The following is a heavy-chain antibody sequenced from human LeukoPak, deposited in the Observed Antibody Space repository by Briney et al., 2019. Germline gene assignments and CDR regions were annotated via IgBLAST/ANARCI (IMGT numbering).Heavy chain of an antibody. CDR2: IKQDGSEK. Sequence: PGGSLRLSCAASGFTFNNYWMTWVRQAPGKGLEWVANIKQDGSEKYYVDSVKGRFTISRDNAKNSLYLQMNSLRGEDTALYYCARDQRGYSFVDYWGQGTLVTVSS. D-gene: IGHD5-18*01. V-gene: IGHV3-7*01. CDR3: ARDQRGYSFVDY. J-gene: IGHJ4*02. CDR1: GFTFNNYW.